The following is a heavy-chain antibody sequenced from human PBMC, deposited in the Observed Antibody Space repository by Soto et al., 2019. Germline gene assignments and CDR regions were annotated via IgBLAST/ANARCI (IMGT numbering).Heavy chain of an antibody. Sequence: QVQLVQSGAEVKKPGSSVKVSCKASGGTFSSYAISWVRQAPGQGLEWMGGIIPIFGTANYAQKFQGRVTITADESTSTAYMELSSLRSEDTAVYYCARERPMMTTVTSWSFDPWGQGTLVTVSS. J-gene: IGHJ5*02. V-gene: IGHV1-69*01. CDR2: IIPIFGTA. D-gene: IGHD4-17*01. CDR3: ARERPMMTTVTSWSFDP. CDR1: GGTFSSYA.